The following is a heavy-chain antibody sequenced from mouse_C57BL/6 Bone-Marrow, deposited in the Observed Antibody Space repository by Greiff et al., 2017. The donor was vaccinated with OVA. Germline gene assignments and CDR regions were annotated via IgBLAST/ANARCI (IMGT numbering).Heavy chain of an antibody. CDR3: TPPENY. J-gene: IGHJ2*01. CDR2: IRLKSDNYAT. CDR1: GFTFSNYW. Sequence: EVMLVESGGGLVQPGGSMKLSCVASGFTFSNYWMNWVRQSPEKGLEWVAQIRLKSDNYATHYAESVKGRFTISRNDSKSSVYLQMINLRAEDTGIYYCTPPENYWGQGTTLTVSS. V-gene: IGHV6-3*01.